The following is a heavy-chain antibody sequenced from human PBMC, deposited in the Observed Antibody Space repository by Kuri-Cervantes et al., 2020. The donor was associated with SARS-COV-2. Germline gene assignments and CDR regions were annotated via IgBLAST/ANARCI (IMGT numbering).Heavy chain of an antibody. Sequence: GESLKISCAASGFTFSSYAMHWVRQAPGKGLEWVAVIWYDGSNKYYADSVRGRFTISRDNSKNTLYLQMNSLRAEDTALYYCARDRASLSDYSVCRAGGFWCGMDVWGQGTVVTVSS. J-gene: IGHJ6*02. V-gene: IGHV3-33*08. CDR2: IWYDGSNK. CDR1: GFTFSSYA. D-gene: IGHD4-11*01. CDR3: ARDRASLSDYSVCRAGGFWCGMDV.